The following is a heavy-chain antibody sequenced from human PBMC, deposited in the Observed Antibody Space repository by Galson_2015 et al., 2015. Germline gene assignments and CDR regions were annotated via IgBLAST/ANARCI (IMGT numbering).Heavy chain of an antibody. J-gene: IGHJ4*02. CDR2: ISGSGGST. D-gene: IGHD4-17*01. CDR1: GFTFSSYG. V-gene: IGHV3-23*01. Sequence: SLRLSCAASGFTFSSYGMHWVRQAPGKGLEWVSAISGSGGSTYYADSVKGRFTLSRDNSKNTLYLQMNSLRAEDTAVYYCARTFLRCIDYWGQGTLVTVSS. CDR3: ARTFLRCIDY.